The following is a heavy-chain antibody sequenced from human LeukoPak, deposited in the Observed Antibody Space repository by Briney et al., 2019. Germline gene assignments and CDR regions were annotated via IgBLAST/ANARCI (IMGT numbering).Heavy chain of an antibody. D-gene: IGHD6-19*01. Sequence: PSETLSLTCTVSGGSISSYYWSWIRQPAGKGLEWIGRIYTSGSTNYNPSLKSRVTMSVDTSKNQFSLKLSSVTAADTAVYHCARDGTRYSSGWYPTWGQGTLVTVSS. V-gene: IGHV4-4*07. CDR2: IYTSGST. CDR1: GGSISSYY. J-gene: IGHJ5*02. CDR3: ARDGTRYSSGWYPT.